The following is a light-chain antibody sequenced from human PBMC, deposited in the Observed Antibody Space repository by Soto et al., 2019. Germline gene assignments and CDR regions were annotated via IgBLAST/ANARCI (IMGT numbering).Light chain of an antibody. CDR2: DAS. Sequence: DIQMTQSPSTLSASVGDRVTITCRASQNINRWLAWYQQKPGKAPTLLIYDASTLESGVPSRFSGSGSGSEFTLTISSLQPDDFAIYYCQQYDGYFRTFGQGTRVEIK. CDR3: QQYDGYFRT. CDR1: QNINRW. V-gene: IGKV1-5*01. J-gene: IGKJ1*01.